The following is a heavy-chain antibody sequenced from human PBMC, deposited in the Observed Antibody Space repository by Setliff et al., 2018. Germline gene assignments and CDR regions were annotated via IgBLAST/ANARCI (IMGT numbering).Heavy chain of an antibody. CDR2: IAPYNGNT. J-gene: IGHJ4*02. CDR3: TRGPGPWVVVAMPFDC. Sequence: ASVKVSRKTSGYNFITFGISWVRQAPGQGLEWLGWIAPYNGNTDYAQKFQGRVTMTTDTSTNTAHMELRSLTSADTAIYYCTRGPGPWVVVAMPFDCWGQGTLVTVSS. D-gene: IGHD5-12*01. V-gene: IGHV1-18*01. CDR1: GYNFITFG.